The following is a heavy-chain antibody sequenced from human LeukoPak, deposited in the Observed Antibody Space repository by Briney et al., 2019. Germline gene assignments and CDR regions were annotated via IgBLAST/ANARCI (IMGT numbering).Heavy chain of an antibody. CDR3: ARYYFDNSGFDAFDI. CDR2: MHNSGST. CDR1: GGSISSQY. Sequence: SETLSLTCTVSGGSISSQYWSWVRQPPAEGLEWIGYMHNSGSTNFNPSLKSRVSISLDTSKNQFSLKLNSVTGADTAVYYCARYYFDNSGFDAFDIWGQGTMVTVSS. D-gene: IGHD3-22*01. V-gene: IGHV4-59*11. J-gene: IGHJ3*02.